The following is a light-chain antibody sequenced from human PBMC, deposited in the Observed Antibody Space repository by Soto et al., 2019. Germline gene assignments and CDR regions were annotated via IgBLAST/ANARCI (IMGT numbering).Light chain of an antibody. CDR1: SSDVGGYNY. CDR3: SSYAGSNYVI. V-gene: IGLV2-8*01. Sequence: QLVLTQPPSASGSPGQSVTISCTGTSSDVGGYNYVSWYQQHPGKAPKLMIYEVNKRPSGVPDRFSGSKSDNTASLTVSGLQAEDEAYYYCSSYAGSNYVIFGGGTKVTVL. CDR2: EVN. J-gene: IGLJ2*01.